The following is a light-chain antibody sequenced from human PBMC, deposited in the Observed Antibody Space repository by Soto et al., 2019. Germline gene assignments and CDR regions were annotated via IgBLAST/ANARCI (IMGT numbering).Light chain of an antibody. V-gene: IGKV3-15*01. CDR2: GAS. Sequence: PGERATLSCRASQSVSSNHLAWYQQKPGQAPRLLIYGASSRATGIPARFSGSGSGTEFTLTISSLQSEDFAVYYCQQYNNWPLTFGGGTKVDIK. CDR1: QSVSSN. CDR3: QQYNNWPLT. J-gene: IGKJ4*01.